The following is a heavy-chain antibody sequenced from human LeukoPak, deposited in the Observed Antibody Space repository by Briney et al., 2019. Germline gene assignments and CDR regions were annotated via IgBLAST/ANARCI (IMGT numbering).Heavy chain of an antibody. CDR1: GFTFSGSA. CDR2: IRSKANSYAT. Sequence: GGSLRLSCAASGFTFSGSAMHWVRQASGKGLEWVGRIRSKANSYATAYAASVKGRFTISRDDSKNTAYLQMNSLRAEDTAVYYCAKRTVSTTAGDYWGQGTLVTVSS. J-gene: IGHJ4*02. CDR3: AKRTVSTTAGDY. D-gene: IGHD4-17*01. V-gene: IGHV3-73*01.